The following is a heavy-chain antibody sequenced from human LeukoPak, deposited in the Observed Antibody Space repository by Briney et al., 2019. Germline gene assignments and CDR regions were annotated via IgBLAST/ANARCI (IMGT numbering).Heavy chain of an antibody. CDR2: IYYSGST. Sequence: SETLSLTCTVSGGSISSSSYYWGWIRQPPGKGLEWIGSIYYSGSTYYNPSLKSRVTISVDTSKNQFSLKLSSVTAADTAVYYCARGPRGDHAQDWWFGPWGQGTLVTVSS. CDR3: ARGPRGDHAQDWWFGP. CDR1: GGSISSSSYY. D-gene: IGHD2-21*02. V-gene: IGHV4-39*01. J-gene: IGHJ5*02.